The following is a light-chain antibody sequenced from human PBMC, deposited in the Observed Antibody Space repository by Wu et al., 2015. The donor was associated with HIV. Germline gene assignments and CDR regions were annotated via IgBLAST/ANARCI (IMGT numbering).Light chain of an antibody. CDR3: QQSYSTPYT. Sequence: EIVLTQSPATLSLSPGERATLSCRASQSVSSNLAWYQQKPGQAPRLLIYDASDTATGISARFSGSGSGTDFTLTISSLQPEDFATYYCQQSYSTPYTFGQGTKLEIK. V-gene: IGKV3-11*01. J-gene: IGKJ2*01. CDR1: QSVSSN. CDR2: DAS.